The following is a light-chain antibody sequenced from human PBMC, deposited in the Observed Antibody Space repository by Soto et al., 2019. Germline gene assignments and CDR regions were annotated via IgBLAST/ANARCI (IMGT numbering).Light chain of an antibody. CDR1: QSISRS. Sequence: DIQMTQSPSTLSASVGDRVTITCRASQSISRSLAWYQQKSGKAPKLLIYDASSLESGVSSRFSGSGFGTEFTLTISGLQPDDFATYYCQQYQSYFLTFGPGTTVD. CDR3: QQYQSYFLT. CDR2: DAS. J-gene: IGKJ3*01. V-gene: IGKV1-5*01.